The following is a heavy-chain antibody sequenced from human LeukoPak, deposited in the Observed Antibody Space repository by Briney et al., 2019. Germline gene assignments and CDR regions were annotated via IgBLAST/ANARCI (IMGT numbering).Heavy chain of an antibody. D-gene: IGHD3-10*01. Sequence: SETLSLTCTVSGGSISSYYWSWIRQPPGKGLEWIGYIYTSGSTNYNPSLKSRVTISVDTSKNQFSLKLSSVTAADTAVYYCARSATPHYGSGSYLPSGYYYYYMDVWGKGTTVTVSS. CDR3: ARSATPHYGSGSYLPSGYYYYYMDV. V-gene: IGHV4-4*09. J-gene: IGHJ6*03. CDR1: GGSISSYY. CDR2: IYTSGST.